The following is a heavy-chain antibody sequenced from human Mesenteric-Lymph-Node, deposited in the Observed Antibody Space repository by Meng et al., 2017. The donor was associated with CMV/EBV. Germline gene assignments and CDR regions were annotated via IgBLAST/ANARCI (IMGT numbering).Heavy chain of an antibody. Sequence: SSYRAAWTWIRQSHSRGLEWLGRAYFRSKCENAYEVSVTSRISISPDTAKNQFSLKLNSVTPEDTGVYYYARASRYCSSTTCSDNFDYWGQGTLVTVSS. CDR3: ARASRYCSSTTCSDNFDY. D-gene: IGHD2-2*01. V-gene: IGHV6-1*01. CDR1: SSYRAA. CDR2: AYFRSKCEN. J-gene: IGHJ4*02.